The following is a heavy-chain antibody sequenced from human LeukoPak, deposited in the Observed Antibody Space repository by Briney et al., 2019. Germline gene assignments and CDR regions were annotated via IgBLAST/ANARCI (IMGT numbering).Heavy chain of an antibody. J-gene: IGHJ3*02. D-gene: IGHD3-22*01. CDR1: GFTFNTYS. Sequence: GGSLRLSCAASGFTFNTYSMNWVRQAPGEGLEWVSSISSSSSYIYYADSVKGRFTISRDNAKNSLHLQMNSLRAEDTAVYYCARDLGRSGYYTIDAFDIWGQGTMVTVSS. V-gene: IGHV3-21*01. CDR2: ISSSSSYI. CDR3: ARDLGRSGYYTIDAFDI.